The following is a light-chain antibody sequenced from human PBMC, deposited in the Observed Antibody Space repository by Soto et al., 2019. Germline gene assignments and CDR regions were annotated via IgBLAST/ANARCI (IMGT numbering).Light chain of an antibody. CDR1: QGLSGS. V-gene: IGKV1-12*01. CDR3: QRGHNWPLT. CDR2: VTS. J-gene: IGKJ5*01. Sequence: DIQMTQSPSSVSASVGDRVTITCRATQGLSGSLAWYQQKPGKAPRLLISVTSRLQSGVPSRFSGSASGTEFTLTIDSLQPEDLATYDCQRGHNWPLTFGQGTRLE.